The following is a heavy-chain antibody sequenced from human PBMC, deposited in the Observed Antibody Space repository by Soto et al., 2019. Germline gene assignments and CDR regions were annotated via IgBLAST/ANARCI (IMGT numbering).Heavy chain of an antibody. V-gene: IGHV3-30*04. CDR3: ARDKGSGMDV. Sequence: GWSLRLSCAASGFTFSNFVMHWVRQAPGKGLEWVAVISYDGSNEYHADFVKRRFTISRDNSRNTLYLQMNSLRAGDTAVYYCARDKGSGMDVWGPGTTVTVSS. J-gene: IGHJ6*02. CDR1: GFTFSNFV. CDR2: ISYDGSNE. D-gene: IGHD3-10*01.